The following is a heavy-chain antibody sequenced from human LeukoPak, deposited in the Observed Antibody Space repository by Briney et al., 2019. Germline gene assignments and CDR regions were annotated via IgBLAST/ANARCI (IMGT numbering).Heavy chain of an antibody. Sequence: GRSLRLSCAASGFTFSSYGMHWVRQAPGKGLEWVAFIRNDGSNKYYADSVKGRFTISRDNTKNTLYLQMNSLRAEDTAVYYCAEGGSSHFDYWGQGTLVTVSS. V-gene: IGHV3-33*03. CDR3: AEGGSSHFDY. CDR2: IRNDGSNK. CDR1: GFTFSSYG. J-gene: IGHJ4*02. D-gene: IGHD6-13*01.